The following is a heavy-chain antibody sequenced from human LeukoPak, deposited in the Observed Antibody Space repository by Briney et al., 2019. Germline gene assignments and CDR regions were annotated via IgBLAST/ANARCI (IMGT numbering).Heavy chain of an antibody. V-gene: IGHV3-23*01. CDR1: GFTFSSYA. J-gene: IGHJ6*03. CDR3: ANPFSTPRSNYYIDV. Sequence: PGGSLRLSCAASGFTFSSYAMSWVRQAPGKGLEWVSAISGSGGSTYYADSVKGRFTISRDNSKNTLYLQMNSLRAEDTAVYYCANPFSTPRSNYYIDVWGKGTTDTVSS. CDR2: ISGSGGST. D-gene: IGHD2-2*01.